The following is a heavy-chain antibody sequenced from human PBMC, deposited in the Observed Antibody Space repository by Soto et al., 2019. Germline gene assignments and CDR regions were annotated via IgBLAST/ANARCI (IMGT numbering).Heavy chain of an antibody. V-gene: IGHV3-30-3*01. CDR2: ISYDGSNK. J-gene: IGHJ6*02. CDR3: ARAPDIVLIRAYYYYGMDV. CDR1: GFTFSSYA. D-gene: IGHD2-8*01. Sequence: GGSLRLSCAASGFTFSSYAMHWVRQAPGKGLEWVAVISYDGSNKYYADSVKGRFTISRDNSKNTLYLQMNSLRAEDTAVYYCARAPDIVLIRAYYYYGMDVWGQGTTVTVSS.